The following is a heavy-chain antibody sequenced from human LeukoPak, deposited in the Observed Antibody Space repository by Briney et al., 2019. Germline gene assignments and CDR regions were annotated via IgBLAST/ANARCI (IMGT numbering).Heavy chain of an antibody. CDR3: AGGSGYLITS. CDR2: IKQDGSEK. J-gene: IGHJ5*02. Sequence: GGSLSLSCAATGFSFRSYWMNWVRPAPGKGLEWLAIIKQDGSEKHYKGSVEGRFTISRDNAKNSLHLQMNSLRAEDTAVYYCAGGSGYLITSWGQGTLVTVSS. V-gene: IGHV3-7*01. D-gene: IGHD3-9*01. CDR1: GFSFRSYW.